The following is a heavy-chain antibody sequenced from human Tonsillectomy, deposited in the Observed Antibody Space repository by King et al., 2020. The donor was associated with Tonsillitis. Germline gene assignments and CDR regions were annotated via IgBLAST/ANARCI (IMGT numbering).Heavy chain of an antibody. CDR3: ARHRTTVSTSEY. V-gene: IGHV4-39*07. J-gene: IGHJ4*02. CDR2: LYYSGST. Sequence: QLQESGPGLVKPSETLSLTCTVSGGSISNSDYFWGWIRQPPGKGLEWIGSLYYSGSTYNHPSLKSRVTISVDMSKNQFSLKLHPATAADTAVYYCARHRTTVSTSEYWGQGTLVTVSS. CDR1: GGSISNSDYF. D-gene: IGHD4-17*01.